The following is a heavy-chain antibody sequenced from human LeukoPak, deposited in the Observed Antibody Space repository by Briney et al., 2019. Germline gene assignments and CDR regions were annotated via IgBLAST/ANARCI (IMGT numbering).Heavy chain of an antibody. J-gene: IGHJ4*02. CDR3: ARDHTEPGVIFDY. CDR2: IWSDGGNK. CDR1: GFTFSSYG. Sequence: GGSLRLSCAAAGFTFSSYGMHWVRQAPGKGLEWVAVIWSDGGNKYYADSVKGRFTISRDNAKNSLYLQTNSLRAEDTAVYYCARDHTEPGVIFDYWGQGTLVTVSS. D-gene: IGHD1-14*01. V-gene: IGHV3-33*01.